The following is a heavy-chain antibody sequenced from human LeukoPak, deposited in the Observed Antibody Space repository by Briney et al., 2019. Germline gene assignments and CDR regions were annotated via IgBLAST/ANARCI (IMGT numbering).Heavy chain of an antibody. D-gene: IGHD3-16*01. CDR2: ISSDGSTT. CDR3: ARVIVFMSTGPHLDY. V-gene: IGHV3-74*01. J-gene: IGHJ4*02. CDR1: GFSFSNFW. Sequence: GSLRLSCAASGFSFSNFWMHWVRQAPGKGLVCVSHISSDGSTTTYADSVKGRFTISRDNAENTLFLQMNSLRPEDTAVYYCARVIVFMSTGPHLDYWGQGTLAIVSS.